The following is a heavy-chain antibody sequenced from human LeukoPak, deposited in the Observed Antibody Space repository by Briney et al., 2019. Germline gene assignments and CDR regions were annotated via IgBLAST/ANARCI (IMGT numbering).Heavy chain of an antibody. CDR3: ARVEHIVVVTAIPDYYGMDV. D-gene: IGHD2-21*02. CDR1: GYTFTSYG. J-gene: IGHJ6*02. CDR2: ISAYNGNT. Sequence: RASVKVSCKASGYTFTSYGISWVRRAPGQGLEWMGWISAYNGNTNYAQKLQGRVTMTTDTSTSTAYMELRSLRSDDTAVYYCARVEHIVVVTAIPDYYGMDVWGQGTTVTVSS. V-gene: IGHV1-18*01.